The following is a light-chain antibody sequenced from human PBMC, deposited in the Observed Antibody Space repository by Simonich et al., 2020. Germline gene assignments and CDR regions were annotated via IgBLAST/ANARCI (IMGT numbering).Light chain of an antibody. J-gene: IGLJ3*02. CDR3: QSYDSSNWV. CDR1: SGSIASNY. V-gene: IGLV6-57*03. Sequence: NFMLTQPHSVSESPGKPVTISCTRSSGSIASNYVQWYQQRPGSAPTTVIYEDNQRPSGVHDRFAGSIASAANSASLTISGLKTEDEADYYCQSYDSSNWVFGGGTKLTVL. CDR2: EDN.